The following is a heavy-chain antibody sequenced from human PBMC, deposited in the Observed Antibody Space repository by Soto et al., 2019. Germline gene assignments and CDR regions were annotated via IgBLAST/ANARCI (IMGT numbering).Heavy chain of an antibody. V-gene: IGHV4-31*03. CDR2: IYYSGST. D-gene: IGHD5-12*01. J-gene: IGHJ4*02. Sequence: QVQLQESGPGLVKPSQTLSLTCTLSGGSISSGGYYWSWIRQHPGKGLEWIGYIYYSGSTYYNPSLKSRVTISVDTSKNQFFLKLSCVTAADTAVYYCARGGRDGYNWWGQGTLVTVSS. CDR3: ARGGRDGYNW. CDR1: GGSISSGGYY.